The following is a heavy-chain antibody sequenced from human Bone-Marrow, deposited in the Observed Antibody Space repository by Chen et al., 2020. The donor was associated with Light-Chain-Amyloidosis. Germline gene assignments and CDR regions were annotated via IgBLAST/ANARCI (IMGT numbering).Heavy chain of an antibody. CDR3: ARTSGPSHFDY. V-gene: IGHV4-59*01. CDR1: GGSIRSYF. D-gene: IGHD3-10*01. Sequence: QVQLQESGPGLVKPSGTLSLTCTVSGGSIRSYFWSWIRQSPGKGLEWIGYIYYDGSTHYNPSLKSRVTISQDTSKNQYSLKLNSVTAADTAIYYCARTSGPSHFDYWGQGTLVTVSS. J-gene: IGHJ4*02. CDR2: IYYDGST.